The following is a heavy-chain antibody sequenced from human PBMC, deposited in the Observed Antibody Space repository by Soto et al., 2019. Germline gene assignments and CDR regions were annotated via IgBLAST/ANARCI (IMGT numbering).Heavy chain of an antibody. V-gene: IGHV3-15*07. CDR3: PTDSYITSIIVRFDY. CDR2: VKSKNDGGTT. CDR1: GFTFSSYW. J-gene: IGHJ4*01. D-gene: IGHD3-22*01. Sequence: PGGSLRLSCAASGFTFSSYWMYWVRQAPGKGLEWVGRVKSKNDGGTTDFAAPVKGRFAISRDDSKNMVYLEMNSLQTEDTAIYYCPTDSYITSIIVRFDYWGHGTLVTVSS.